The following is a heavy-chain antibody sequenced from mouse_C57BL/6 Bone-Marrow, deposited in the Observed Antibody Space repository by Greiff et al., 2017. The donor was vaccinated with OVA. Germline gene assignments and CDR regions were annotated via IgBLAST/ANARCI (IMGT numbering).Heavy chain of an antibody. Sequence: QVHVKQSGAELVKPGASVKISCKASGYAFSSYWMNWVKQRPGKGLEWIGQIYPGAGDTNYNGTFKGKATLTADKSSSTAYMQLSSLTSEDSAVYYCTPHYDYDERDYWGQGTTLTVSS. CDR1: GYAFSSYW. CDR2: IYPGAGDT. V-gene: IGHV1-80*01. J-gene: IGHJ2*01. D-gene: IGHD2-4*01. CDR3: TPHYDYDERDY.